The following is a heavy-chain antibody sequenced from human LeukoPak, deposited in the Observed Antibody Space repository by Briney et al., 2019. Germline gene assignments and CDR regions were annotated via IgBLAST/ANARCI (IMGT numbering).Heavy chain of an antibody. Sequence: SETLSLTCTVSGGSISSYYWSWIRQPPGKGLEWIGYTYYSGSTNYNPSLKSRVTISVDTSKNQFSLKLSSVTAADTAVYYCASTMIVVAGGYYMDVWGKGTTVTVSS. V-gene: IGHV4-59*01. CDR1: GGSISSYY. D-gene: IGHD3-22*01. CDR3: ASTMIVVAGGYYMDV. CDR2: TYYSGST. J-gene: IGHJ6*03.